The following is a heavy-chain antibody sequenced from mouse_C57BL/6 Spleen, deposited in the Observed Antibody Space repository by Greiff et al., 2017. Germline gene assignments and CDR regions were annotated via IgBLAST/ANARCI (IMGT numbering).Heavy chain of an antibody. CDR1: GYSITSGYY. CDR2: ISYDGSN. J-gene: IGHJ3*01. D-gene: IGHD4-1*02. V-gene: IGHV3-6*01. Sequence: ESGPGLVKPSQSLPLTCSVTGYSITSGYYWNWIRQFPGNKLEWMGYISYDGSNNYNPSLKNRISITRDTSKNQFFLKLNSVTTEDTATYYCASNWDGFAYWGQGTLVTVSA. CDR3: ASNWDGFAY.